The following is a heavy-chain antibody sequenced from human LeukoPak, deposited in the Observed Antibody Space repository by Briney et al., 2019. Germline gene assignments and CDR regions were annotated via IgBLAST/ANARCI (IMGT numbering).Heavy chain of an antibody. D-gene: IGHD2-2*01. CDR1: GYTFTSYA. V-gene: IGHV7-4-1*02. CDR3: ASGQLHYYYYYYMDV. Sequence: ASVKVSCKASGYTFTSYAMNWVRQAPGQGLGWMGWINTNTGNPTYAQGFTGRFVFSLDTSVSTAYLQISSLKAEDTAVYYCASGQLHYYYYYYMDVWGKGTTVTVSS. CDR2: INTNTGNP. J-gene: IGHJ6*03.